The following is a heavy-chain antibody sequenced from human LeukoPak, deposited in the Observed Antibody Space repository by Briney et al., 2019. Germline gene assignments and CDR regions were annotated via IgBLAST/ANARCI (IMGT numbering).Heavy chain of an antibody. CDR3: ARSVTAGFYYGMDV. D-gene: IGHD2-21*02. J-gene: IGHJ6*02. CDR2: IYYSGST. Sequence: PSETLSLTCTVSGGSITSTSYYWAWIRQPPGKGLEWIGYIYYSGSTNDNPSLRSRVTISVDTSNNQFSLKLSSVTAADTAVYYCARSVTAGFYYGMDVWGQGTTVTVSS. V-gene: IGHV4-61*05. CDR1: GGSITSTSYY.